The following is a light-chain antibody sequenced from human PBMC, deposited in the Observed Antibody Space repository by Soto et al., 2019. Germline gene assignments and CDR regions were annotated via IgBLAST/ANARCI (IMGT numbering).Light chain of an antibody. CDR1: SSNIGSND. Sequence: QSVLNQPPSGSAAPGEKGTISCSGNSSNIGSNDVSWYQQLPGKAPKLLIYENSQRPSGIPDRFSGSKSGTSATLGITGLQTGDEADYYCGTWDSSLIALFGTGTKVTVL. CDR3: GTWDSSLIAL. CDR2: ENS. V-gene: IGLV1-51*02. J-gene: IGLJ1*01.